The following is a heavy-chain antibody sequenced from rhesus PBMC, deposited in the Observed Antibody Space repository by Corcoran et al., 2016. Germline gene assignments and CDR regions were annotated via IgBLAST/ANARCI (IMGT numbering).Heavy chain of an antibody. V-gene: IGHV4-122*02. CDR2: IAYSGSS. Sequence: QVQLQESGPGLVQPSETLSPTCAVSGGSLSSRSSSWPCTRHAPGMALEWIGYIAYSGSSSYNPAFKSRVTISRDTSKTQFSLKLSSVTAAATAVYYCERHPPHDYGSSYGDYWGQGVLVTVSS. D-gene: IGHD4-29*01. CDR3: ERHPPHDYGSSYGDY. CDR1: GGSLSSRSSS. J-gene: IGHJ4*01.